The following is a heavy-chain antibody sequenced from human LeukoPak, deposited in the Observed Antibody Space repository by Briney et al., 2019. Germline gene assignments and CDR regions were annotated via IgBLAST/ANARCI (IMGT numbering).Heavy chain of an antibody. D-gene: IGHD1-7*01. CDR2: IWYDGRNK. V-gene: IGHV3-30*02. CDR1: GLTLSHHG. J-gene: IGHJ4*02. Sequence: PGGSLRLSCTTSGLTLSHHGMHWVRQAPGRGLEWVAFIWYDGRNKNYADYVKGRFTLSRDSSKNMVYLQMNSLRVEDTAVYHCVTGSSGTNLLVYFDSWGQGTLVTVSS. CDR3: VTGSSGTNLLVYFDS.